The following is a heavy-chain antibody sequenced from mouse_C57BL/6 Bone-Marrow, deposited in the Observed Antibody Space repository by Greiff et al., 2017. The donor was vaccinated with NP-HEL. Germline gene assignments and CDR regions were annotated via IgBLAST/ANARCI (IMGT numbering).Heavy chain of an antibody. CDR1: GFTFSDFY. CDR3: ARDASGLAWLAY. V-gene: IGHV7-1*01. J-gene: IGHJ3*01. Sequence: EVKVVESGGGLVQSGRSLRLSCATSGFTFSDFYMEWVRQAPGKGLEWIAASRNKANDYTTEYSASVKGRFIVSRDTSQSILYLQMNALRAEDTAIYYCARDASGLAWLAYWGQGTLVTVSA. CDR2: SRNKANDYTT. D-gene: IGHD3-3*01.